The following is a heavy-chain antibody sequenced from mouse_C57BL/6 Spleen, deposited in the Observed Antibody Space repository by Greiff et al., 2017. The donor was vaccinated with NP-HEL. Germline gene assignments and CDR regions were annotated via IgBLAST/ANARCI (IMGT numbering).Heavy chain of an antibody. CDR1: GYTFTSYW. J-gene: IGHJ3*01. D-gene: IGHD2-5*01. V-gene: IGHV1-55*01. CDR3: ARSGSNYGAY. Sequence: VQLQQPGAELVKPGASVKMSCKASGYTFTSYWITWVKQRPGQGLEWIGDIYPGSGSTNYNEKFKSKATLTVGTSSSTAYMQLSSLTSEDAAVYYCARSGSNYGAYWGQGTLVTVSA. CDR2: IYPGSGST.